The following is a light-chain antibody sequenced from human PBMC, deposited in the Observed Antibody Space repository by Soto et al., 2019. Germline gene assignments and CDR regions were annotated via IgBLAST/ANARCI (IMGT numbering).Light chain of an antibody. J-gene: IGKJ1*01. CDR3: LQQNTSPWT. V-gene: IGKV1-17*01. CDR2: AAS. CDR1: QSISSY. Sequence: DIQMTQSPSSLSASVGDRVTITCRASQSISSYLNWYQQKPGKAPKLLIYAASSLQSGVPSRFSGSGSGTEFTLTISSLQPEDFASYYCLQQNTSPWTFGPGTKVDIK.